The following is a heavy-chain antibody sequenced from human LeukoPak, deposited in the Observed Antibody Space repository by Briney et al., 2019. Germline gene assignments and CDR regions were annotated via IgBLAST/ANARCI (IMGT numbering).Heavy chain of an antibody. D-gene: IGHD6-6*01. J-gene: IGHJ6*02. CDR2: INHSGST. Sequence: TPSETLSLTCAVYGGSFSGYYWSWIRQPPGKGLEWIGEINHSGSTNYNPSLKSRVTISVDTSKNQFSLKLSSVTAADTAVYYCARGGSSSAPVYYYGMDVWGQGTTVTVSS. CDR3: ARGGSSSAPVYYYGMDV. CDR1: GGSFSGYY. V-gene: IGHV4-34*01.